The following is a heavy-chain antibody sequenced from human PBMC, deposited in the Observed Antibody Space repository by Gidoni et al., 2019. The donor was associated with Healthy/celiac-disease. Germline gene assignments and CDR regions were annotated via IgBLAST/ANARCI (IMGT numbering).Heavy chain of an antibody. CDR2: IWYDGSNK. J-gene: IGHJ4*02. CDR3: ASISKVYDSSGYTFDY. Sequence: VQLVESGGGVVQPGRSLSLSCAASGFTFSRYGMHWARQAPGKGLEGVAVIWYDGSNKYYADSVKGRFTISRDNSKNTLYLQMNSLRAEDTAVYYCASISKVYDSSGYTFDYWGQGTLVTVSS. CDR1: GFTFSRYG. D-gene: IGHD3-22*01. V-gene: IGHV3-33*01.